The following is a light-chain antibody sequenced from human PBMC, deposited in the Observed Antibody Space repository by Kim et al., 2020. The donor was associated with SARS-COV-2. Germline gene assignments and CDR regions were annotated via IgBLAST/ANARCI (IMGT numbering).Light chain of an antibody. CDR3: QVWDRSGDQVV. Sequence: SYELTQPPSVSVAPGKTARITCGGDNIGSKSVHWYQQKPGQAPVLVISYDSDRPSGIPERFAGSNSGNTASLTISRVEAGDEADFYCQVWDRSGDQVVFGGGTQLTVL. CDR2: YDS. J-gene: IGLJ2*01. CDR1: NIGSKS. V-gene: IGLV3-21*04.